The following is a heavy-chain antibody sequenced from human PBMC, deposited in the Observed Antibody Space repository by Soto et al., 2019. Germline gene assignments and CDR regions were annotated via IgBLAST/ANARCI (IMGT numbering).Heavy chain of an antibody. Sequence: GGSLRLSCAASGFTFSSYSMNWVRQAPGKGLKWVSSISSSSSYIYYADSVKGRFTISRDNAKNSLYLQMNSLRAEDTAVYYCARVWSMGRITGTSDAFDIWGQGTMVTVSS. V-gene: IGHV3-21*01. CDR2: ISSSSSYI. D-gene: IGHD1-20*01. J-gene: IGHJ3*02. CDR1: GFTFSSYS. CDR3: ARVWSMGRITGTSDAFDI.